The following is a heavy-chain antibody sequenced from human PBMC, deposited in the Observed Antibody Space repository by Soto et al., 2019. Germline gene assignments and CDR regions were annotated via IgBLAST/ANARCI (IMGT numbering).Heavy chain of an antibody. CDR2: IYYSGST. D-gene: IGHD2-21*02. CDR1: GGSISISSYY. Sequence: SESLSLTFTGSGGSISISSYYWGWIRXPPGKGLEWIGSIYYSGSTYYNPSLKSRVTISVDTSKNQFSLKLSSVTAADTAVYYCARVTATLYYYYYYGMDVWGQGTTVT. J-gene: IGHJ6*02. V-gene: IGHV4-39*01. CDR3: ARVTATLYYYYYYGMDV.